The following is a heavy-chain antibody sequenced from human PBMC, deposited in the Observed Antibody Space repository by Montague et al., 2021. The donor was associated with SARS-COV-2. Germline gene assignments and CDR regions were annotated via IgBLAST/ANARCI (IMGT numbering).Heavy chain of an antibody. Sequence: SETLSLTCTVSGGSISSSSYYWGWIRQPPGKGPEWIGSIYYSGSTYYNPSLKSRVTISVDTSKNQFSLKLSSVTAADTAVYYCARDQGYNWNYYYYYGIDVWGQGTTVTVSS. CDR1: GGSISSSSYY. CDR3: ARDQGYNWNYYYYYGIDV. D-gene: IGHD1-20*01. V-gene: IGHV4-39*07. CDR2: IYYSGST. J-gene: IGHJ6*02.